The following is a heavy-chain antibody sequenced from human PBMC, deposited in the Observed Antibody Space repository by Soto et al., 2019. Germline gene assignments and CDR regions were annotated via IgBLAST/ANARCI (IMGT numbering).Heavy chain of an antibody. Sequence: PGGSLRLSCAASGFTFSNAWMSWVRQTPGKGLEWVGRIKSKTDGGTTDYAAPVKGRFTISRDDSKNTLYLQMNSLKTEDTAVYDCTTPLGYGEVGVWGQGTTFTVSS. CDR3: TTPLGYGEVGV. D-gene: IGHD5-12*01. V-gene: IGHV3-15*01. CDR2: IKSKTDGGTT. CDR1: GFTFSNAW. J-gene: IGHJ6*02.